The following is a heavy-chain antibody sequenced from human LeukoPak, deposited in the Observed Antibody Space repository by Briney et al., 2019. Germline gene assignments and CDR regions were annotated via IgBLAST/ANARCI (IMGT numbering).Heavy chain of an antibody. D-gene: IGHD3-10*01. Sequence: GRSLRLSCAASGFTFSTYGMHWVRPAPGKGLAWVALISYDGSDKYYADSVKGRFTISRDNSKNTLYLQMNSLRAEDTAVYYCAKDKYYYGSGSDFDYWGQGTLVTVSS. CDR3: AKDKYYYGSGSDFDY. V-gene: IGHV3-30*18. J-gene: IGHJ4*02. CDR1: GFTFSTYG. CDR2: ISYDGSDK.